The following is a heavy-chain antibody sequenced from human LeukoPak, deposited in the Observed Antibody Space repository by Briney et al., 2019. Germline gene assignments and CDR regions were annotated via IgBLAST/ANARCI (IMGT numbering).Heavy chain of an antibody. J-gene: IGHJ4*02. V-gene: IGHV3-23*01. Sequence: GGSLRLSCAASGCTFSSYGMSWVRQAPGKGLEGVSAISCSGGSTYYADSVKGRFTISKDNSKNTLYLQMTSLRAEDTAVYYCAKDSYGSGSYIVYFDYWGQGTLVTVSS. CDR1: GCTFSSYG. D-gene: IGHD3-10*01. CDR2: ISCSGGST. CDR3: AKDSYGSGSYIVYFDY.